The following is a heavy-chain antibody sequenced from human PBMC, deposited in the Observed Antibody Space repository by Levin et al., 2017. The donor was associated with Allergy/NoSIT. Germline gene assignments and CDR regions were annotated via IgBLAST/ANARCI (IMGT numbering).Heavy chain of an antibody. CDR2: IGTRSGSI. V-gene: IGHV3-21*01. J-gene: IGHJ4*02. Sequence: GGSLRLSCAASGFTFSRYTMNWVRQAPGKGLEWVSSIGTRSGSIYYADSVKGRFTISRDNAKNLLYLQMNSLRAEDTSIYYCARDQDYGDPAPALDYWGQGALVTVSS. CDR3: ARDQDYGDPAPALDY. D-gene: IGHD4-17*01. CDR1: GFTFSRYT.